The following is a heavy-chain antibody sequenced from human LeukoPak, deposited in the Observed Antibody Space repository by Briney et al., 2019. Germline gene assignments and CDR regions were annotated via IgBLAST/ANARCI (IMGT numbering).Heavy chain of an antibody. Sequence: SETLSLTCTLSGGSISSGSYYWSWIRQPAGRGLEWIGRIYTSGSTNYNPSLKSRATISVDTSKNQFSLKLSSVTAADTAVYYCARGWEPPHVDWFDPWGQGTLVTVSS. J-gene: IGHJ5*02. V-gene: IGHV4-61*02. D-gene: IGHD1-26*01. CDR2: IYTSGST. CDR3: ARGWEPPHVDWFDP. CDR1: GGSISSGSYY.